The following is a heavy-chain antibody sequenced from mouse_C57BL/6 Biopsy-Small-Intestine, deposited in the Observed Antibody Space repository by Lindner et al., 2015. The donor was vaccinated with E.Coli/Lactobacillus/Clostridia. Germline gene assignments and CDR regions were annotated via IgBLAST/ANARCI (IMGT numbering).Heavy chain of an antibody. D-gene: IGHD4-1*02. J-gene: IGHJ4*01. CDR2: IIPSSGGT. CDR3: ARSYSVLGSNWFDP. CDR1: GYTFTDYY. Sequence: SVKVSCKASGYTFTDYYIHWVRQAPGQGLEWMGRIIPSSGGTSYAQKFQGRVTMTRDTSINTAYMELTSLRPDDTAMFYCARSYSVLGSNWFDPWGQGTLVTVSS. V-gene: IGHV1-19*01.